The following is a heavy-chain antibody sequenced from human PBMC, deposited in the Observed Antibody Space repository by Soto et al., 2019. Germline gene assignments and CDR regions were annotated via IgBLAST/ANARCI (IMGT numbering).Heavy chain of an antibody. Sequence: QVQLVQSGAEVKKPGASVKVSCKASGYTFTSYGISWVRQAPGQGLEWMGWISAYNGNTNYAQKLQGRVTMTTDTSTSTASMELRGLRSDDTAVYYCARDAKGRDGYNPNDSWGQGTLVTVSS. J-gene: IGHJ4*02. CDR3: ARDAKGRDGYNPNDS. CDR1: GYTFTSYG. V-gene: IGHV1-18*01. D-gene: IGHD5-12*01. CDR2: ISAYNGNT.